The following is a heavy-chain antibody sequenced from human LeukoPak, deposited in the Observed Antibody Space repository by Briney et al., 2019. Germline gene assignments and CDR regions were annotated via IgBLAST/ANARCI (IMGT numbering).Heavy chain of an antibody. J-gene: IGHJ4*02. D-gene: IGHD5-18*01. CDR1: GYTFTSYY. Sequence: ASVKVSCKASGYTFTSYYMHWVRQAPGQGLEWMGIINPSGGSTSYAQKFQGRVTMTRDTSTSTVYMELSSLRSEETAVYYCARGDLIQLWSYYFDYWGQGTLVTVSS. CDR2: INPSGGST. V-gene: IGHV1-46*01. CDR3: ARGDLIQLWSYYFDY.